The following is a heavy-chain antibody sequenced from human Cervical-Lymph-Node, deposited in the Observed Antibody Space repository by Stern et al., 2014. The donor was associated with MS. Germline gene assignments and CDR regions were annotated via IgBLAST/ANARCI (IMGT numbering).Heavy chain of an antibody. D-gene: IGHD2-2*01. Sequence: EVQLVESGGGLLKPGESLRVSCAASGFTSSDFGMHWVRQAPGKGLEWVASISRSGTKTYQRDSLKGRLTISRDNAKNSMYLQMNSLRAEDTGIYYCARHCSSSRCRRYYGMDVWGQGTTVTVSS. J-gene: IGHJ6*02. CDR3: ARHCSSSRCRRYYGMDV. CDR2: ISRSGTKT. CDR1: GFTSSDFG. V-gene: IGHV3-21*04.